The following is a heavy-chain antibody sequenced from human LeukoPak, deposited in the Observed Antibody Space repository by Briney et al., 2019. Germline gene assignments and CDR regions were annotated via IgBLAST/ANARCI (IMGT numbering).Heavy chain of an antibody. CDR3: AGERITMIVRKNWFDP. CDR1: GGSFSGYY. Sequence: IPSETLSLTCAVYGGSFSGYYWSWIRQPPGKGLEWIGEINHSGSTNYNPSLKSRVTISVDTSKNQFSLKLSSVTAADTAVYYCAGERITMIVRKNWFDPWGQGTLVTVSS. V-gene: IGHV4-34*01. D-gene: IGHD3-22*01. CDR2: INHSGST. J-gene: IGHJ5*02.